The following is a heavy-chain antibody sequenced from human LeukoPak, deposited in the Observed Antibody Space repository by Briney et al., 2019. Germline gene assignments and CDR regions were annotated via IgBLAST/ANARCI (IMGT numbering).Heavy chain of an antibody. CDR1: GGSFSGYY. J-gene: IGHJ4*02. CDR3: ARGSTMVRGRGAYFDY. Sequence: SETLSLTCAVYGGSFSGYYWSWIRQPPGKGLEWIGEINHSGSTNYNPSLKSRVTISVDTSKNQFSLKLSSVTAADTAVYYCARGSTMVRGRGAYFDYWGQGTLVTVSS. V-gene: IGHV4-34*01. D-gene: IGHD3-10*01. CDR2: INHSGST.